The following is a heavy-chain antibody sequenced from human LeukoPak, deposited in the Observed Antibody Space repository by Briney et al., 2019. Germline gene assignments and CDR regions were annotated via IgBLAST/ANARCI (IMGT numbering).Heavy chain of an antibody. CDR2: INPDGSQK. CDR1: EFSFSSCW. J-gene: IGHJ3*01. Sequence: GVSPRLSCAASEFSFSSCWINWVRQAPGKGPEWVANINPDGSQKKYADSVKGRFTISRDNAKNSLYLQMNSLRDDDTAVYYCARGASQNVFDFWGQGTTVIVSS. CDR3: ARGASQNVFDF. V-gene: IGHV3-7*01.